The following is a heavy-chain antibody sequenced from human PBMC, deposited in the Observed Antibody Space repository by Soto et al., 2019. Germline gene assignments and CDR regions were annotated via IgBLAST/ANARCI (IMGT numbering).Heavy chain of an antibody. CDR1: GGTFSSYS. V-gene: IGHV1-18*01. Sequence: GASVKVSCKASGGTFSSYSINWVRQAPGQGLEWMGWVSSYTSKTNYAQKVQGRVTMTTDTSTRTAYMELRSLRSDDTAVYYCARDLDSGSYYFDYWGQGTLVTVSS. CDR2: VSSYTSKT. CDR3: ARDLDSGSYYFDY. J-gene: IGHJ4*02. D-gene: IGHD1-26*01.